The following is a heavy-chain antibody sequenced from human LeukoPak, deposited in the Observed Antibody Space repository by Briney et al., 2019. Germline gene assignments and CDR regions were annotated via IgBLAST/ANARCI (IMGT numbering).Heavy chain of an antibody. CDR1: GFTFSSYW. Sequence: GGSLRLSCAASGFTFSSYWMSWVRQAPGKGLEWVANIKQDGSEKYYVDSVKGRFTISRDKAKNSLYLQMNSLRAEDTAVYYCARDPLRYGSGSLDYWGQGTLVTVSS. D-gene: IGHD3-10*01. J-gene: IGHJ4*02. V-gene: IGHV3-7*01. CDR2: IKQDGSEK. CDR3: ARDPLRYGSGSLDY.